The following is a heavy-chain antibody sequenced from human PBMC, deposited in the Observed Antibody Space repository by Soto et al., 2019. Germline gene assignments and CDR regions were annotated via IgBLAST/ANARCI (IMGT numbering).Heavy chain of an antibody. J-gene: IGHJ3*02. CDR3: ARVPYDYGGKTGAFDI. CDR2: ISYDGSNK. CDR1: GFTFSSYA. D-gene: IGHD4-17*01. V-gene: IGHV3-30-3*01. Sequence: GGSLRLSCAASGFTFSSYAMHWVRQAPGKGLEWVAVISYDGSNKYYADSVKGRFTISRDNSKNTLYLQMNSLRAEDTAVYYCARVPYDYGGKTGAFDIWGQGTMVTVSS.